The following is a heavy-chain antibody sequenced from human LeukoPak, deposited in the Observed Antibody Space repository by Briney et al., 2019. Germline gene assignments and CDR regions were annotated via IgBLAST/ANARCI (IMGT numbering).Heavy chain of an antibody. CDR1: GGSFSGYY. V-gene: IGHV4-34*01. Sequence: SETLSLTCAVYGGSFSGYYWSCIRQPPGKGLEWSGEINHSGSTNYNPSLKSRVTISVDTSKNQFSLKLSSVPAADTAVYYCARFPNCSSTSCYSPHDAFDIWGQGTMVTVSS. D-gene: IGHD2-2*01. CDR2: INHSGST. CDR3: ARFPNCSSTSCYSPHDAFDI. J-gene: IGHJ3*02.